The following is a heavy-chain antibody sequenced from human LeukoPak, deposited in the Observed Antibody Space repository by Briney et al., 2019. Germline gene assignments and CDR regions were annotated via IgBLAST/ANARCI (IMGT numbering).Heavy chain of an antibody. CDR2: IIPIFGTA. Sequence: ASVKVSCKVSGGTFSSYAISWVRQAPGQGLEWMGGIIPIFGTANYAQKFQGRVTITADESTSTAYMELSSLRSEDTAVYYYAYSQQLSSPFDYWGQGTLVTVSS. V-gene: IGHV1-69*01. CDR3: AYSQQLSSPFDY. J-gene: IGHJ4*02. CDR1: GGTFSSYA. D-gene: IGHD6-13*01.